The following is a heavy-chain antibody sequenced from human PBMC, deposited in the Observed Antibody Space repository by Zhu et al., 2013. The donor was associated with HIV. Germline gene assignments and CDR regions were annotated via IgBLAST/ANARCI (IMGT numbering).Heavy chain of an antibody. D-gene: IGHD1-26*01. V-gene: IGHV1-2*02. CDR2: INPSNAEA. CDR1: GFTFTAT. J-gene: IGHJ1*01. Sequence: QVQWCSLGLSERPGASVRVSCKTSGFTFTATDSIGCDRPLGQGLEWLGWINPSNAEANSPQKFQGRVTLTRDTSIRTAYMELSRLKFDDTAVYYCARGVGGSYPANAEHFQHWGQGSLVSVSS. CDR3: ARGVGGSYPANAEHFQH.